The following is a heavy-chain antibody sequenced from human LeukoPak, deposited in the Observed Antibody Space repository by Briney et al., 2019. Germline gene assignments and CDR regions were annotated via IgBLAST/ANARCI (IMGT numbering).Heavy chain of an antibody. CDR2: ISGKDGTT. Sequence: PGGSLRLSCAASGFTVSNYGMSWVRQAPGKGLECVSAISGKDGTTYYVDSVKGRFTISRDNAKNTLYLQMNSLRAEDTAVYYCATVDTAMVTYYYYYGMDVWGQGTTVTVSS. D-gene: IGHD5-18*01. V-gene: IGHV3-23*01. J-gene: IGHJ6*02. CDR3: ATVDTAMVTYYYYYGMDV. CDR1: GFTVSNYG.